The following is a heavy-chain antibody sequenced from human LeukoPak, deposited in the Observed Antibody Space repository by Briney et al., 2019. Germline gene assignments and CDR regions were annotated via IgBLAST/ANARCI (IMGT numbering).Heavy chain of an antibody. CDR3: ARDSVVPAYSYYAMDV. CDR2: ISSSSSTI. D-gene: IGHD2-2*01. J-gene: IGHJ6*02. CDR1: GFTFSSYS. V-gene: IGHV3-48*02. Sequence: GGSLRLSCAASGFTFSSYSMNWVRQAPGKGLEWVSYISSSSSTIYYADSVKGRFTISRDNAKNSLYLQMNSLRDEDTAVYYCARDSVVPAYSYYAMDVWGQGTTVTVSS.